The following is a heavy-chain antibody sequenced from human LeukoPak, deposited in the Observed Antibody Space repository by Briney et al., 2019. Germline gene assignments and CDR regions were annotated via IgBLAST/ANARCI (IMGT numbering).Heavy chain of an antibody. CDR2: IYYSGGT. CDR1: GGSISSYY. J-gene: IGHJ6*02. Sequence: SETLSLTCTVSGGSISSYYWSWIRQPPGKGLEWIEYIYYSGGTNYNPSLKSRVTISVDTSKNQFSLKLSSVTAADTAVYYCARDKAVTTPGRYYYYYGMDVWGQGTTVTVSS. CDR3: ARDKAVTTPGRYYYYYGMDV. D-gene: IGHD4-17*01. V-gene: IGHV4-59*01.